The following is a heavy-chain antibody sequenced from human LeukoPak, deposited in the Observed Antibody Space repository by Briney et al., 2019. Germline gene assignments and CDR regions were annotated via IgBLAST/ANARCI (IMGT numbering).Heavy chain of an antibody. J-gene: IGHJ6*01. D-gene: IGHD2-8*01. CDR1: GFTFSFNS. Sequence: GGSLRLSCAASGFTFSFNSMHWVRQGPGKGLVWVSRIKRDGSGATYADSVKGRVTISRDNAKNTLYLQMNSLGAEDTAVYYCARSNGFGMDVWGQGTTVTVSS. V-gene: IGHV3-74*01. CDR2: IKRDGSGA. CDR3: ARSNGFGMDV.